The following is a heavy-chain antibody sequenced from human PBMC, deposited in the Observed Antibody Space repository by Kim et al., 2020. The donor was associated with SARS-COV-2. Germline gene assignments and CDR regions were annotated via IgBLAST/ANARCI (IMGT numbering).Heavy chain of an antibody. J-gene: IGHJ4*02. CDR3: ASHGDFDH. Sequence: GGSLRLSCAASGFSFSSYWMSWVRQAPGKWLEWVSNIREDGGEKNYADSVKGRFTISRDNAKNSLYLQMNTPRAEDTALYYCASHGDFDHWGQGALVTVSS. CDR1: GFSFSSYW. D-gene: IGHD7-27*01. CDR2: IREDGGEK. V-gene: IGHV3-7*03.